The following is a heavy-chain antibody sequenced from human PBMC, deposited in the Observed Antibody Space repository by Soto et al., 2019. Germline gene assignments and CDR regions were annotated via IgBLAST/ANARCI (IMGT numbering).Heavy chain of an antibody. D-gene: IGHD5-12*01. V-gene: IGHV3-23*01. CDR3: ANALRAGSGYDFDY. CDR1: GFTFTSYS. J-gene: IGHJ4*02. Sequence: EVQLLQSGGGLVQPGGSLRLSCAASGFTFTSYSMTWVRQTPGKGLEWVAAVNPGGYSTYYADSVKGRFTISRDNSNKTQSLQLNSLRAEDTAVYYCANALRAGSGYDFDYRDQGTLVTVSS. CDR2: VNPGGYST.